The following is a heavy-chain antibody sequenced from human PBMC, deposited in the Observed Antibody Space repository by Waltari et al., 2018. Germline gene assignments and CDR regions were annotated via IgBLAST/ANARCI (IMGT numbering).Heavy chain of an antibody. CDR1: GFTFSSYA. J-gene: IGHJ4*02. Sequence: EVQLVESGGALVQPGGSLRLSFADSGFTFSSYAMSWVRQAPGKGLEGCSSISGRGVSTYYADSVKGRFTISRDNSKNTLYLQMNSLRAEDTAVYYCARDLRYNIWGQGTPVTVSS. CDR2: ISGRGVST. V-gene: IGHV3-23*04. CDR3: ARDLRYNI. D-gene: IGHD5-18*01.